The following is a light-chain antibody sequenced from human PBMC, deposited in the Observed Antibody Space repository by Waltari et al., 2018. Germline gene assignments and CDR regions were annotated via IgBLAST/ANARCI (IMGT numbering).Light chain of an antibody. Sequence: QSALTQPASVSGSPGQSITISCTGTSSDIGRYNTVSWYQQYPRKAPQIIIYEVQNRPSGVSTRFSGSTSGNTASLTISALQADDEAYFYCSSYTGDNILLFGGGTKVTVL. V-gene: IGLV2-14*01. CDR2: EVQ. CDR1: SSDIGRYNT. J-gene: IGLJ3*02. CDR3: SSYTGDNILL.